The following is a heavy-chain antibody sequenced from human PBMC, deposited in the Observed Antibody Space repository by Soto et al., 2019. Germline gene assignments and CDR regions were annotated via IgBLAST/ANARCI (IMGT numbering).Heavy chain of an antibody. J-gene: IGHJ4*02. CDR2: ISYDGSNK. CDR1: GFTFSSYA. CDR3: ARGEIAAAGTPYFDY. Sequence: GGSLRLSCAASGFTFSSYAMHWVRQAPGKGLEWVAVISYDGSNKYYADSVKGRFTISRDNSKNTLYLQMNSLRAEDTAVYYCARGEIAAAGTPYFDYWGQGTLVTVSS. D-gene: IGHD6-13*01. V-gene: IGHV3-30-3*01.